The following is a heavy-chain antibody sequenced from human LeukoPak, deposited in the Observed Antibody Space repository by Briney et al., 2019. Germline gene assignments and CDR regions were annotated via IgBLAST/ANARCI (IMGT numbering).Heavy chain of an antibody. CDR3: ARGLMVRGVITYYYYGMDV. CDR1: GGSISSYY. J-gene: IGHJ6*02. D-gene: IGHD3-10*01. CDR2: IYYSGST. V-gene: IGHV4-59*01. Sequence: SETLSLTCTVSGGSISSYYWSWIRQPPGKGLVWIGYIYYSGSTNYNPSLKSRVTISVDTSKNQFSLKLSSVTAADTAVYYCARGLMVRGVITYYYYGMDVWGQGTTVAVSS.